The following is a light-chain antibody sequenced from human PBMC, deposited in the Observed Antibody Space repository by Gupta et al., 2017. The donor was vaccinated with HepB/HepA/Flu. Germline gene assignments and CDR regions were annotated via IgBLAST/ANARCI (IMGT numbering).Light chain of an antibody. CDR1: SSNIGEKS. CDR2: DNN. CDR3: GSSDSSLDAGL. V-gene: IGLV1-51*01. Sequence: QSVLTQPPSVSAAPGQRVTISCSGSSSNIGEKSVSWYQHLPGAVPRLLIYDNNKRPSGIPDRFSGSKSGTSGTLAITGLQTGDEADYYCGSSDSSLDAGLFGGGTKLTVL. J-gene: IGLJ2*01.